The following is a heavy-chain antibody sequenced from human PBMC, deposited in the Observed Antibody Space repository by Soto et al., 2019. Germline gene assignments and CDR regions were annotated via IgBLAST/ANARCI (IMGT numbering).Heavy chain of an antibody. CDR1: GFTFSSYG. J-gene: IGHJ4*02. Sequence: QVQLVESGGGVVQPGRSLRLYCAASGFTFSSYGMHWIRQAPGKGLEWVAVISYDGSNYYADSVKGRFTISRDNSKNTLYLQMNSLRAEDTAIYYCAKDCSGPADYWGQGTLVTVSS. V-gene: IGHV3-30*18. D-gene: IGHD2-15*01. CDR3: AKDCSGPADY. CDR2: ISYDGSN.